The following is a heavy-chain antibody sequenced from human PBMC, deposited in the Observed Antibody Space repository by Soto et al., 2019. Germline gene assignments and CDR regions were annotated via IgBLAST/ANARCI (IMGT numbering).Heavy chain of an antibody. CDR3: AKSGDIVVVPAPRGGMDV. Sequence: GGSLRLSCAASGFTFSSYGMHWVRQAPGKGLEWVAVISYDGSNKYYADSVKGRFTISRDNSKNTLYLQMNSLRAEDTAVYYCAKSGDIVVVPAPRGGMDVWGQGTTVTVSS. V-gene: IGHV3-30*18. CDR1: GFTFSSYG. CDR2: ISYDGSNK. D-gene: IGHD2-2*01. J-gene: IGHJ6*02.